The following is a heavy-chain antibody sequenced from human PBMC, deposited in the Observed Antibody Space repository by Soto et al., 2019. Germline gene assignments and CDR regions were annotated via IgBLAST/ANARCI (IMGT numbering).Heavy chain of an antibody. J-gene: IGHJ5*02. CDR2: INHSGST. CDR3: ARGVAGPFIVATFHPNRRFDP. D-gene: IGHD5-12*01. Sequence: QVQLQQWGAGLLKPSETLSLTCAVYGGSFSGYYWSWIRQPPGKGLEWIGEINHSGSTNYNPSLKSRVTISVDTSKNQCSLKLSSVTAADTAVYYCARGVAGPFIVATFHPNRRFDPWGQGTLVTVSS. V-gene: IGHV4-34*01. CDR1: GGSFSGYY.